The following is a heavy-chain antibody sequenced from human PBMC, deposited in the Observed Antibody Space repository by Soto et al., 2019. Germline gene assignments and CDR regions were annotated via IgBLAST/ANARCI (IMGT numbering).Heavy chain of an antibody. J-gene: IGHJ5*02. CDR1: GGSISSGGYY. CDR2: IYYSGST. Sequence: SETLSLTCTVSGGSISSGGYYWSWIRQRPGKGLEWIGYIYYSGSTYYNPSLKSRVTISVDTSKNQFSLKLSSVTAADTAVYYCARDYGGNSGWFDPWGQGTLVTVS. D-gene: IGHD4-17*01. CDR3: ARDYGGNSGWFDP. V-gene: IGHV4-31*03.